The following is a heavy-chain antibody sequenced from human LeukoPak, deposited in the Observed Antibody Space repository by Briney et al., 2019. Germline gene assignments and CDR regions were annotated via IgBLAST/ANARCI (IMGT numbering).Heavy chain of an antibody. CDR3: ARRGTIFGPESL. CDR2: IYTTGST. V-gene: IGHV4-4*09. CDR1: GGSISSYY. Sequence: PSETLCLTCTVSGGSISSYYWSWIRQPPRKGLEWIGYIYTTGSTDYNPSLKSRVTISVDTSKNQLSLNLSSVTAADTAVYYCARRGTIFGPESLWGRGTLVTVSS. J-gene: IGHJ2*01. D-gene: IGHD3-3*01.